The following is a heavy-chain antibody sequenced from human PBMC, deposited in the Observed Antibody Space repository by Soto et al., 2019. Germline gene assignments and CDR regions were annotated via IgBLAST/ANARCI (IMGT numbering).Heavy chain of an antibody. Sequence: QVQLVQSGAEVRKPGSSVKFSCKASGGTFSRHAISWVRQPPGQGLEWMGGIIPIFGTANHAQKFQGRVTIIADESTSTVYMELSSLRSEDTAMYYCARGWGYDSNDYYYAYWGQGTLVIVSS. CDR1: GGTFSRHA. V-gene: IGHV1-69*01. CDR2: IIPIFGTA. J-gene: IGHJ4*02. CDR3: ARGWGYDSNDYYYAY. D-gene: IGHD3-22*01.